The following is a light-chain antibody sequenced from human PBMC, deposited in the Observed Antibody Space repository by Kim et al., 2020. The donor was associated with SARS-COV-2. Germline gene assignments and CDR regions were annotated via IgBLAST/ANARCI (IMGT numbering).Light chain of an antibody. CDR1: SLKTYY. Sequence: LRQTVRITCQGDSLKTYYATWYQQKPGQAPIVVIYGKNNRPSGIPDRFSGSSSGNTASLTVTGAQAVDEADYYCNSRDNSGDHVVFGGGTKLIVL. J-gene: IGLJ2*01. CDR3: NSRDNSGDHVV. CDR2: GKN. V-gene: IGLV3-19*01.